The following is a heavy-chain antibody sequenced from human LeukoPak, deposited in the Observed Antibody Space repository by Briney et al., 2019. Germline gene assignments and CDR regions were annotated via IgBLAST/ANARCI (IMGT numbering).Heavy chain of an antibody. V-gene: IGHV4-34*01. CDR2: INHSGST. Sequence: SETLSLTCAVYGGSFSGYYWSWIRQPPGKGLEWIGEINHSGSTNYNPSLKSRVTVSIDTSKNHFSLKLNSVTAADTTVYYCARLVRYCSTNSCYPFDYWGQGTLVTVSS. CDR3: ARLVRYCSTNSCYPFDY. CDR1: GGSFSGYY. J-gene: IGHJ4*02. D-gene: IGHD2-2*01.